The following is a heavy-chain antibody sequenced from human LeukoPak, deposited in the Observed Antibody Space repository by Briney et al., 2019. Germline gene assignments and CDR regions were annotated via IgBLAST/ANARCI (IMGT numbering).Heavy chain of an antibody. V-gene: IGHV4-34*01. Sequence: SETLSLTCAVYGGSFSGYYWSWIRQPPGKGLEWIGEINHSGSTNYNPSLKSRVTISVDTSKNQFSLKLSSVTAADTAVYYCARLDIVVVPAATRPSFRNYYYYYYMDVWGKGTTVTISS. D-gene: IGHD2-2*01. J-gene: IGHJ6*03. CDR3: ARLDIVVVPAATRPSFRNYYYYYYMDV. CDR1: GGSFSGYY. CDR2: INHSGST.